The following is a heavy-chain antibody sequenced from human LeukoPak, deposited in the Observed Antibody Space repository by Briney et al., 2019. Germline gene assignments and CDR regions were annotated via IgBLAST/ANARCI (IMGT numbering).Heavy chain of an antibody. CDR1: GYFISIGNH. V-gene: IGHV4-38-2*02. Sequence: SETLSLTCTVSGYFISIGNHWGWIRQPPEKVLEGIGRIFPSGTPYYNQSLKSRVTISIDTSKHQFSMRLNSVTAADTAMYYCASLGGYQGGNFGYWGKGTLLTVSS. CDR3: ASLGGYQGGNFGY. J-gene: IGHJ4*02. D-gene: IGHD1-26*01. CDR2: IFPSGTP.